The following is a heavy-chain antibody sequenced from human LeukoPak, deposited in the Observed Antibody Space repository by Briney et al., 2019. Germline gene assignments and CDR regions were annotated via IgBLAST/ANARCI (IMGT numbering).Heavy chain of an antibody. J-gene: IGHJ4*02. D-gene: IGHD3-10*01. CDR2: ISSSSTYI. CDR1: GFTFSSYN. V-gene: IGHV3-21*01. Sequence: GGSLRLSCAASGFTFSSYNMNWVRQAPGKGLEWVSSISSSSTYIYYADSVKGRFTISRDNAKNSLYLQMSSLRAEDTAVYYCARAPYGSGSYSGSDYWGQGTLVTVSS. CDR3: ARAPYGSGSYSGSDY.